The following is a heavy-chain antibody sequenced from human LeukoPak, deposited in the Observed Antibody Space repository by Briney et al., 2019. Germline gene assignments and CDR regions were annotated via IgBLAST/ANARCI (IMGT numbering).Heavy chain of an antibody. J-gene: IGHJ4*02. CDR2: IYSGGTT. CDR1: GFTVSSNY. V-gene: IGHV3-53*01. D-gene: IGHD5-24*01. Sequence: GSLRLSCAASGFTVSSNYMSWVRQAPGKGLEWVSVIYSGGTTYYADSVKGRFTFSRDNSKNMLYLQMNSLTAEDTAVYYCARGPDVEGYISPPFDYGGQETL. CDR3: ARGPDVEGYISPPFDY.